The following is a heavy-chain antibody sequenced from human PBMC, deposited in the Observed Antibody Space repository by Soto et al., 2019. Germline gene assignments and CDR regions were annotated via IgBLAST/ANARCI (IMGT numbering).Heavy chain of an antibody. J-gene: IGHJ6*02. CDR2: IYPGDSDT. D-gene: IGHD5-18*01. Sequence: PGESLKISCKGSGYSFTSYWIGWVRQMPGKGLEWMGIIYPGDSDTRYSPSFQGQVTISADKSISTAYLQWGSLKASDTAMYYCARRGTAMGNYYYYGMDVWGQGTTVTVSS. CDR3: ARRGTAMGNYYYYGMDV. V-gene: IGHV5-51*01. CDR1: GYSFTSYW.